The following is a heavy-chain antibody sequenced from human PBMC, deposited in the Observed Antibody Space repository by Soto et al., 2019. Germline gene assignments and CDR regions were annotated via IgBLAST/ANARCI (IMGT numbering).Heavy chain of an antibody. J-gene: IGHJ4*02. V-gene: IGHV3-23*01. Sequence: RDPCGVAEVTSSGYAMRRVSKTQGKGLEWVSAISGSGGSTYYADSVKGRFTISRDNSKNTLYLQMNSLRAEDTAVYYCAKGTRYSSGYYYNYWGQGTLVNVSS. CDR3: AKGTRYSSGYYYNY. D-gene: IGHD3-22*01. CDR2: ISGSGGST. CDR1: EVTSSGYA.